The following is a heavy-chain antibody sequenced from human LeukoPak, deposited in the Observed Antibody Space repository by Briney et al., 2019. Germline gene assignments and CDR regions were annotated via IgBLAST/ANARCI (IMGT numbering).Heavy chain of an antibody. Sequence: GGSLRLSCAASGFTFSSYSMNWVRQAPGKGLEWVSSISSSSSYIYYADSVKGRFTISRDNAKNSLYLQMNSLRAEDTAAYYCARDPREQIAVAGTEDDYWGQGTLVTVSS. CDR3: ARDPREQIAVAGTEDDY. D-gene: IGHD6-19*01. J-gene: IGHJ4*02. CDR2: ISSSSSYI. V-gene: IGHV3-21*01. CDR1: GFTFSSYS.